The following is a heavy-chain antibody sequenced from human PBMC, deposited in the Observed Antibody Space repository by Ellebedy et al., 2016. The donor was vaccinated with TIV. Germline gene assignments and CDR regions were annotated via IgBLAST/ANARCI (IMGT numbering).Heavy chain of an antibody. V-gene: IGHV3-23*01. D-gene: IGHD3-22*01. CDR2: ISGSGSST. CDR3: AKGSDYYDSSGYSTDFGY. Sequence: PGGSLRLSCAASGFPFDNYAMSWVRQAPGKGLEWVSAISGSGSSTYYADSVKGRFTISRDNSKNTLYLQMNSLRAEDTAVYYCAKGSDYYDSSGYSTDFGYWGQGTLVTVSS. CDR1: GFPFDNYA. J-gene: IGHJ4*02.